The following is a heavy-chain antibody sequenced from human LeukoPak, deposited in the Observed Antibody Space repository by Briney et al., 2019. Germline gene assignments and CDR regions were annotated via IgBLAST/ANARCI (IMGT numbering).Heavy chain of an antibody. Sequence: PGGSLRLSCAASGFTFSSDWMSWVRQAPGKGLEWVANINQDGRDKSYVDSARGRFTISRDNARNSLYLQMNSLRAEDTAMYYCAGGAGYWGQGTLVTVSS. CDR3: AGGAGY. V-gene: IGHV3-7*01. J-gene: IGHJ4*02. CDR1: GFTFSSDW. CDR2: INQDGRDK.